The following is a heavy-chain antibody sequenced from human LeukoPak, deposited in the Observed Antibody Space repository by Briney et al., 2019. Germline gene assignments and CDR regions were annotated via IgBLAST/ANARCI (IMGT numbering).Heavy chain of an antibody. CDR1: EFSFSNYA. CDR2: IIGSGGST. J-gene: IGHJ4*02. CDR3: AKSLAAAGRMYFDY. V-gene: IGHV3-23*01. D-gene: IGHD6-13*01. Sequence: GGSLRLSCAASEFSFSNYAMTWVRQAPGKGLEWVSSIIGSGGSTYYADSVKGRFTISRDNSKNTLYLQMSSLRAEDTAVYYCAKSLAAAGRMYFDYWGQGTLVTVSS.